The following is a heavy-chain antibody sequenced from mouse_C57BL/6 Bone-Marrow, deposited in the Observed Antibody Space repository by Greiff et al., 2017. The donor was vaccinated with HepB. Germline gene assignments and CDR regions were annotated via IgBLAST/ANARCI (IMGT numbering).Heavy chain of an antibody. CDR1: GFTFSDYG. CDR3: ARDYYGSSWYFDV. V-gene: IGHV5-15*01. J-gene: IGHJ1*03. Sequence: EVMLVESGGGLVQPGGSLKLSCAASGFTFSDYGMAWVRQAPRKGPEWVAFISNLAYSIYYADTVTGRFNISRENAKNTLYLEMSSLRSEDTAMYYCARDYYGSSWYFDVWGTGTTVTVSS. CDR2: ISNLAYSI. D-gene: IGHD1-1*01.